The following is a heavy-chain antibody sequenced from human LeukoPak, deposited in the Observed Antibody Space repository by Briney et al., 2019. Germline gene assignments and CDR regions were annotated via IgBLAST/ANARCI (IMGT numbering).Heavy chain of an antibody. CDR3: ARGNYYDSSGYVNYYGMDV. CDR2: IYKSGST. CDR1: GGSISSSIYY. Sequence: PSKTLSLTCIVSGGSISSSIYYWGWIRQPPGKGLEWIGSIYKSGSTSYNPSLKSRVTISVDTSKNQFSLKLSSVTAADTAVYYCARGNYYDSSGYVNYYGMDVWGQGTTVTVSS. D-gene: IGHD3-22*01. J-gene: IGHJ6*02. V-gene: IGHV4-39*07.